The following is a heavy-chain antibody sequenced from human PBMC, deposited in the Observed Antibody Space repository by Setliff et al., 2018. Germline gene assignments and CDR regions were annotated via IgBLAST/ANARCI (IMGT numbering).Heavy chain of an antibody. V-gene: IGHV3-74*03. D-gene: IGHD1-26*01. Sequence: SLRLSCAASGFTFSSDPMNWVRQAPGKGLEWLSNIRNDGSSITYADSVKGRFTISRDNARNTLYLQMNSLTAEDTAVYYCARVGSKPQLGWFDPWGQGTLVTVSS. CDR3: ARVGSKPQLGWFDP. CDR1: GFTFSSDP. CDR2: IRNDGSSI. J-gene: IGHJ5*02.